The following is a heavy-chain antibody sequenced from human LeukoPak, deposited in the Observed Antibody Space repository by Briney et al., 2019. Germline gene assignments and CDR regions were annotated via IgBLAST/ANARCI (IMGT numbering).Heavy chain of an antibody. J-gene: IGHJ4*02. V-gene: IGHV4-4*07. Sequence: TXSGGSISSXXXXXIRXXAGXXXXXXGRIYTSGSTNYNPSLKSRVTMSVDTSKNQFSLKLSSVTAADTAVYYCARGGQAVRGVIMDYWGQGTLVTVSS. CDR2: IYTSGST. D-gene: IGHD3-10*01. CDR1: GGSISSXX. CDR3: ARGGQAVRGVIMDY.